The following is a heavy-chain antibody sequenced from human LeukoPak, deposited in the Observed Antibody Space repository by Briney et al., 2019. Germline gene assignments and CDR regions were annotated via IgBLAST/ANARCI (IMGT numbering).Heavy chain of an antibody. CDR2: IYYSGST. CDR1: GGSISSSSYY. J-gene: IGHJ6*03. V-gene: IGHV4-39*07. Sequence: SETLSLTCTVSGGSISSSSYYWGWIRQPPGKGLEWVGSIYYSGSTYYNPSLKSRVTISVDTSKNQFSLKLSSVTAADTAVYYCARVIPAPYYYYMDVWGKGTTVTVSS. CDR3: ARVIPAPYYYYMDV. D-gene: IGHD3-16*02.